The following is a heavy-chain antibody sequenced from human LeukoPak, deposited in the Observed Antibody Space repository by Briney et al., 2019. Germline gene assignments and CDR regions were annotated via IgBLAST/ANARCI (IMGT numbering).Heavy chain of an antibody. J-gene: IGHJ4*02. V-gene: IGHV3-23*01. CDR2: INDSGGST. Sequence: GGSLRLSCAASGFTFSSYAMSWVRQAPGKGLEWVSAINDSGGSTYYADSVKGRFTISRDNSKNTLYLQMNSLRAEESAVYSCAKLGDYGYWGQGTLVTVSS. CDR1: GFTFSSYA. CDR3: AKLGDYGY. D-gene: IGHD4-17*01.